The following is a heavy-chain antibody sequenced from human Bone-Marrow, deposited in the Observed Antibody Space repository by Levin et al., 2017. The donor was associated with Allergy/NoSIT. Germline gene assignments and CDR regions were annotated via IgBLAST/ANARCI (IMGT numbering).Heavy chain of an antibody. CDR3: ARVLGYGSGSYTLDY. J-gene: IGHJ4*02. D-gene: IGHD3-10*01. CDR2: IYYSGST. CDR1: GGSISSSSYY. Sequence: SETLSLTCTVSGGSISSSSYYWGWIRQPPGKGLEWIGSIYYSGSTYYNPSLKSRVTISVDTSKNQFSLKLSSVTAADTAVYYCARVLGYGSGSYTLDYWGQGTLVTVSS. V-gene: IGHV4-39*07.